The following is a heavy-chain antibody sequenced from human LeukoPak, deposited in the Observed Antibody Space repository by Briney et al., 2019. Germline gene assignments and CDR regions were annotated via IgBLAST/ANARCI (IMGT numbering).Heavy chain of an antibody. CDR1: GFTFSSHA. CDR2: ISGSGGST. Sequence: GGSLRLSCAASGFTFSSHAMSWVRQAPGKGLEWVSAISGSGGSTYYADSVKGRFTISRDNSKNTLYLQMNSLRAEDTAVYYCAKDRDFWSGYYISAFDIWGQGTMVTVSS. D-gene: IGHD3-3*01. CDR3: AKDRDFWSGYYISAFDI. V-gene: IGHV3-23*01. J-gene: IGHJ3*02.